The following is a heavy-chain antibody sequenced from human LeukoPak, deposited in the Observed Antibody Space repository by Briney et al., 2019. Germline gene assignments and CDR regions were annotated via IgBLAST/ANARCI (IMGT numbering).Heavy chain of an antibody. D-gene: IGHD6-13*01. Sequence: GGSLRLSCAASGFTFSSYGMHWVRQAPGKGLEWVAVIWYDGSNKYYADSVKGRFTISRENSKNTLYLQMTSLRAEDTAVYYCARAIVASGTNCFDPWGQGTQVTVSS. J-gene: IGHJ5*02. CDR2: IWYDGSNK. CDR1: GFTFSSYG. CDR3: ARAIVASGTNCFDP. V-gene: IGHV3-33*01.